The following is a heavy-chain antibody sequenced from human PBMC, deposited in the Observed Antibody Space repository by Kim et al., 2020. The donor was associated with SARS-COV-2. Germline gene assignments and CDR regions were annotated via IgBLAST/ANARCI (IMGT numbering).Heavy chain of an antibody. V-gene: IGHV3-9*01. J-gene: IGHJ6*02. CDR3: AKDFPTGTYSGMDV. D-gene: IGHD1-1*01. Sequence: DHVKGRFTITRDNAKNSLYLQMNSLRAEDTAFYYGAKDFPTGTYSGMDVWGQGTTVTVSS.